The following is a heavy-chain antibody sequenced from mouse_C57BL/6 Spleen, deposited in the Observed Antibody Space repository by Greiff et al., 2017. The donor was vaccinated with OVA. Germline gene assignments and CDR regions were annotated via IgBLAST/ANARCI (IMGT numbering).Heavy chain of an antibody. CDR3: ARGGWDEYFDY. CDR1: GYSITSGYY. V-gene: IGHV3-6*01. Sequence: DVKLQESGPGLVKPSQSLSLTCSVTGYSITSGYYWNWIRQFPGNKLEWMGYISYDGSNNYNPSLKNRISITRDTSKNQFFLKLNSVTTEDTATYYCARGGWDEYFDYWGQGTTLTVSS. D-gene: IGHD4-1*01. J-gene: IGHJ2*01. CDR2: ISYDGSN.